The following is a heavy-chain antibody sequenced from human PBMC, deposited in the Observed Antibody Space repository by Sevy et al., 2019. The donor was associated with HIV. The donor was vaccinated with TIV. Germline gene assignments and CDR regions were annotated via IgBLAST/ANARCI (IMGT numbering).Heavy chain of an antibody. D-gene: IGHD4-17*01. V-gene: IGHV3-48*03. CDR2: ISSSGSLI. Sequence: GGSLRLSCAASGFTFSSYEMNWVRQTAGKGLEWVSSISSSGSLIHYADSVWGRFTISRDNAKNSVYLQMNRLRAEDTGIYYCTRDLPPSATTVAHFDYWGQGTLVTVSS. J-gene: IGHJ4*02. CDR1: GFTFSSYE. CDR3: TRDLPPSATTVAHFDY.